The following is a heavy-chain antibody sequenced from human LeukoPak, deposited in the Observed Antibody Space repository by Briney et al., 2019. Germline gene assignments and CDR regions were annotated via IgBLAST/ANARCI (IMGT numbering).Heavy chain of an antibody. D-gene: IGHD3-10*01. J-gene: IGHJ4*02. CDR1: GFTFSSNA. CDR3: AKDAVAPGSSEDYFDY. V-gene: IGHV3-23*01. Sequence: SGGSLRLSCAASGFTFSSNAMSWVRQAPGKGLEWVSVIVGNGGRTYYADSVNGRFTISRDNSKNTLSLQMNSLRAEDTAVYYCAKDAVAPGSSEDYFDYWGQGTLVTVSS. CDR2: IVGNGGRT.